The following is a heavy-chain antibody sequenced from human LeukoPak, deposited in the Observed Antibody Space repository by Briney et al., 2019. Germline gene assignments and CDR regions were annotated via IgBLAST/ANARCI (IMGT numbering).Heavy chain of an antibody. J-gene: IGHJ6*04. V-gene: IGHV3-23*01. CDR3: AELGITMIGGV. CDR1: GFTFSNYA. CDR2: ISGSDGTT. D-gene: IGHD3-10*02. Sequence: QSGGSLRLSCAASGFTFSNYAMSWVRQAPGKGLEWVSGISGSDGTTYYADSVKGRFTISRDNAKNSLYLQMNSLRAEDTAVYYCAELGITMIGGVWGKGTTVTISS.